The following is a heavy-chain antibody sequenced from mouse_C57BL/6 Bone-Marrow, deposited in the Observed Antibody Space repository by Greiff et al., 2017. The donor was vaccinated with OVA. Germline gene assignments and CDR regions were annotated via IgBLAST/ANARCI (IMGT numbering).Heavy chain of an antibody. CDR1: GYTFTSYG. J-gene: IGHJ3*01. CDR3: AICEYDGFAY. D-gene: IGHD2-4*01. V-gene: IGHV1-81*01. CDR2: IYPRSGNT. Sequence: QVHVKQSGAELARPGASVKLSCKASGYTFTSYGISWVKQRPGQGLEWIGEIYPRSGNTYYNEKFKGKATLTADKSSSTAYMELRSLTSEDSAVYFCAICEYDGFAYWGQGTLVTVSA.